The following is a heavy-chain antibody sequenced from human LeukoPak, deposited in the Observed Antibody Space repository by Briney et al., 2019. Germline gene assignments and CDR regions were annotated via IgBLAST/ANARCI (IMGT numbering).Heavy chain of an antibody. V-gene: IGHV3-53*01. CDR2: IYSGGST. CDR3: ARPQWELRTQYAFDI. J-gene: IGHJ3*02. CDR1: GFTVSSNY. D-gene: IGHD1-7*01. Sequence: GGSLRLSCAASGFTVSSNYMSWVRQAPGKGLEWVSVIYSGGSTYYADSVKGRFTVSRDNAENSQFLQMNNLRADDTAIYYCARPQWELRTQYAFDIWGQGTMVSVSS.